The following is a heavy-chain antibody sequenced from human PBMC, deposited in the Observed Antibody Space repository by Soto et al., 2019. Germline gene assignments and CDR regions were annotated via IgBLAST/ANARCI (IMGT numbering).Heavy chain of an antibody. CDR2: INPSGGST. V-gene: IGHV1-46*01. CDR3: ASGITMVRGVIDFHYYYGLDV. Sequence: ASVKVSFKASGYTFTSYYMHWVRQAPGQGLEWMGIINPSGGSTSYAQKFQGRVTMTRDTSTSTVYMELSSLRSEDTAVYYCASGITMVRGVIDFHYYYGLDVWGQGTTVTVSS. D-gene: IGHD3-10*01. J-gene: IGHJ6*02. CDR1: GYTFTSYY.